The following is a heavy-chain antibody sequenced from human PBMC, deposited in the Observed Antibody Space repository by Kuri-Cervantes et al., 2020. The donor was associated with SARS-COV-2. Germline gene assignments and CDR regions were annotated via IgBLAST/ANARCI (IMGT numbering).Heavy chain of an antibody. V-gene: IGHV1-2*02. CDR3: ARGFCRSTSCYNFDQ. D-gene: IGHD2-2*01. Sequence: ASVKVSCKASGYTFTDYYMHWVRQAPGQGLEWMGWINPDSSGTDYAEKFQGRVSMTRDTSISTIYMELSRLRSDDTAVYFCARGFCRSTSCYNFDQWGQGTLVTVSS. CDR2: INPDSSGT. J-gene: IGHJ4*02. CDR1: GYTFTDYY.